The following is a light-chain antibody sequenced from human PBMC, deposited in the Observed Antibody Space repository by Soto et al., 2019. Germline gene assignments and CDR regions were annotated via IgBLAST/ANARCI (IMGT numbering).Light chain of an antibody. J-gene: IGLJ3*02. CDR1: SSDVGGYNY. CDR2: EVT. CDR3: NSYAGSFNWV. V-gene: IGLV2-8*01. Sequence: QSALTQPPSASGSPGQSVTISCTGTSSDVGGYNYVSWYQQHPGKAPKLMIYEVTKRASGVPDRFSGSKSGNTASLTVSGLQAEDEADYYCNSYAGSFNWVFGGGTKLTVL.